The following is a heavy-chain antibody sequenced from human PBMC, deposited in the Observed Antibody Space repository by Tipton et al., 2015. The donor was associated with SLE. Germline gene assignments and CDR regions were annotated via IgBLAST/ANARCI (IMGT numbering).Heavy chain of an antibody. CDR2: ISYDGSNK. J-gene: IGHJ6*02. CDR3: AKVLSRLYWYYGMDV. D-gene: IGHD2/OR15-2a*01. Sequence: SLRLSCEASGFTFNSYGMHWVRQAPGKGLEWLAVISYDGSNKYYADSLKGRFTISRDNSKNTLYLQMNSLRAEDTAVYYCAKVLSRLYWYYGMDVWGQGTTVTVSS. V-gene: IGHV3-30*18. CDR1: GFTFNSYG.